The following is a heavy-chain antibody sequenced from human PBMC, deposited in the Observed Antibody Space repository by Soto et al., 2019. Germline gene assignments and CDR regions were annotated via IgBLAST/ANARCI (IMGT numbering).Heavy chain of an antibody. Sequence: PGGSLRLSCAASGFAFSSYIMNWVRQAPGKGLEWSSYISTRGNVIKYADSVKGRFTVSRDNAKSSLYLQMNSLRHEDTATYYCARDMDYSNYVGGAWGQGTLVTVSS. CDR1: GFAFSSYI. CDR3: ARDMDYSNYVGGA. V-gene: IGHV3-48*02. J-gene: IGHJ4*02. CDR2: ISTRGNVI. D-gene: IGHD4-4*01.